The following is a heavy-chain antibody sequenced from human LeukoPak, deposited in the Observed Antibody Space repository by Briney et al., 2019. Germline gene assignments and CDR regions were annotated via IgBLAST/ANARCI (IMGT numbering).Heavy chain of an antibody. CDR2: INSDGSST. CDR3: ARAVYYSNYLGY. CDR1: GFTFSSYW. Sequence: RGSLRLSSAPSGFTFSSYWMHWGRQAPGKGLVWVSRINSDGSSTNYADSVKGRFTISRDNAKNTLYLQMDSLRAEDTAMYYCARAVYYSNYLGYWGQGTLVTVSS. V-gene: IGHV3-74*01. J-gene: IGHJ4*01. D-gene: IGHD3-10*01.